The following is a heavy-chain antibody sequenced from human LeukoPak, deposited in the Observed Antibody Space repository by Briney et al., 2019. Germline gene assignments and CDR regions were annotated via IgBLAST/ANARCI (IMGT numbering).Heavy chain of an antibody. J-gene: IGHJ4*02. CDR3: TRGSYGSGWPGGGY. D-gene: IGHD6-19*01. CDR2: IRRKAYGGTT. CDR1: GFTFGDYA. V-gene: IGHV3-49*03. Sequence: GGSLRLSCTASGFTFGDYAMSWFRQAPGKGLEWVGFIRRKAYGGTTEYAASVKGRFTISRDDFKSIAYLQMNSLKTEDTAVYYCTRGSYGSGWPGGGYWGQGTLVTVSS.